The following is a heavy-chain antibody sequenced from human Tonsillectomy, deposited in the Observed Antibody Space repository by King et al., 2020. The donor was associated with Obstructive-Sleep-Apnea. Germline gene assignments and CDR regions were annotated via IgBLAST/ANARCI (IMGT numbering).Heavy chain of an antibody. CDR1: GGTLSSYG. D-gene: IGHD1-26*01. Sequence: QLVQSGAEVKKPGSSVKVSCKASGGTLSSYGISWVRQAPGQGLEWMGGIIPILGVANYAQKFQGRVTMTADKSTSTAYMEMSSLRSEDTAVYYCARPTSPGIVGTGLDYWGQGTLVTVSS. CDR2: IIPILGVA. CDR3: ARPTSPGIVGTGLDY. J-gene: IGHJ4*02. V-gene: IGHV1-69*04.